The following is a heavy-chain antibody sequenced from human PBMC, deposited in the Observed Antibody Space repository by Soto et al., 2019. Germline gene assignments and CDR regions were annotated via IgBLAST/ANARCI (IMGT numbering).Heavy chain of an antibody. J-gene: IGHJ5*02. CDR1: GGSVSNGSYY. CDR3: ARHSHGSGAGYNCFDT. Sequence: SETLSLTCTVSGGSVSNGSYYWSWIRQPPGKGLEWIGYIYYSGSTNYNPSLKSRVTISVDTSKNQFSLKLSSVTAADTAVYYRARHSHGSGAGYNCFDTWGQGTLATVSS. D-gene: IGHD1-1*01. V-gene: IGHV4-61*01. CDR2: IYYSGST.